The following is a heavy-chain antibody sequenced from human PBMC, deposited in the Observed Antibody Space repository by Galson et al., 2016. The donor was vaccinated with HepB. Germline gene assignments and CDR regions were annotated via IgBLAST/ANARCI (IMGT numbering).Heavy chain of an antibody. CDR3: ARETPWRAFDF. CDR2: IYSTGST. J-gene: IGHJ3*01. V-gene: IGHV4-4*07. CDR1: GGSISNYY. Sequence: SETLSLTCTVSGGSISNYYWSWIRQPAGKGLEWIGRIYSTGSTNYNPSLKSRVTMSVDTSKNQFSLILSSVSAADPAVYYCARETPWRAFDFWGQGTMLTVSS.